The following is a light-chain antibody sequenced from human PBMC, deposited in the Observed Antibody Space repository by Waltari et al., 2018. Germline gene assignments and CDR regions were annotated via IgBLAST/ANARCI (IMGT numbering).Light chain of an antibody. CDR2: RNN. CDR1: SSNIGSSS. V-gene: IGLV1-47*01. J-gene: IGLJ1*01. Sequence: QSVLTQPPSASGAPGQRVTISCSGSSSNIGSSSVYWYQQLPGTAPKLLIYRNNQRPSGVPDRFSGSKSGTSASLAISGLRSEHEADYYCAAWDGSLSGYVFGTGTKVTVL. CDR3: AAWDGSLSGYV.